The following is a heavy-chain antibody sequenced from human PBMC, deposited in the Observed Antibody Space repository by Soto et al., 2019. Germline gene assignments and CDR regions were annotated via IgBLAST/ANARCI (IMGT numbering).Heavy chain of an antibody. J-gene: IGHJ6*02. CDR3: ARAYCSSTSYYHYGMDV. V-gene: IGHV1-69*13. CDR2: IIPIFGTA. CDR1: GGTFSSYA. D-gene: IGHD2-2*01. Sequence: GASVKVSCKASGGTFSSYAISWVRQAPGQGLEWMGGIIPIFGTANYAQKFQGRVTITADESTSTAYMELSSLRSEDTAVYYCARAYCSSTSYYHYGMDVWGQGTTVTVSS.